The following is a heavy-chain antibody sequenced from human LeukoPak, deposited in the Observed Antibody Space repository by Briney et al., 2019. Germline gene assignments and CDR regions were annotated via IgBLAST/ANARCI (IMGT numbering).Heavy chain of an antibody. J-gene: IGHJ3*02. V-gene: IGHV4-59*01. D-gene: IGHD6-13*01. CDR1: GGSISSYY. CDR2: IYYSGST. Sequence: PSETLSLTCTVSGGSISSYYWSWIRQPPGKGLEWIGYIYYSGSTNYNPSLKSRVTVSVDTSKNQFSLKLSSVTAADTAVYYCARDAIATDAFDIWGQGTMVTVSS. CDR3: ARDAIATDAFDI.